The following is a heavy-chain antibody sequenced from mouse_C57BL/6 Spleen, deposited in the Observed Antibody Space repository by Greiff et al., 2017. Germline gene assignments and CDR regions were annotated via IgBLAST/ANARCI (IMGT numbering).Heavy chain of an antibody. J-gene: IGHJ3*01. CDR3: SPGAWFAY. D-gene: IGHD4-1*01. V-gene: IGHV1-7*01. Sequence: VQLQQPGAELAKPGASVKLSCKASGYTFTSYWMPWVKQRPGQGLEWIGYINPSSGYTKYNQKFKDKATLTADKSSSTAYMQLSSLTYEDSAVYYCSPGAWFAYWGQGTLVTVSA. CDR1: GYTFTSYW. CDR2: INPSSGYT.